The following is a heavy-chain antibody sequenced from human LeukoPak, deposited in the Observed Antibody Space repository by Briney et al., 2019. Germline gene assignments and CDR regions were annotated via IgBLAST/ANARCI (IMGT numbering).Heavy chain of an antibody. CDR2: IRPDGGEK. CDR1: GFTFSNYW. D-gene: IGHD3-22*01. J-gene: IGHJ4*02. CDR3: ARRNLFFYDSSGHYFDY. Sequence: GGSLRLSCVVSGFTFSNYWMSWVRQAPGKGLEWVINIRPDGGEKYFVDSVKGRFTISRDNAKNSLYLQMNSLRAEDTAVYYCARRNLFFYDSSGHYFDYWGRGALVTVSS. V-gene: IGHV3-7*01.